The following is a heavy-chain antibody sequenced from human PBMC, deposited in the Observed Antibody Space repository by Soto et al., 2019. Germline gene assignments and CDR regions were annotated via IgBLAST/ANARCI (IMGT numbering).Heavy chain of an antibody. D-gene: IGHD2-15*01. Sequence: EVQLVESGGGVVRPGGSQRLSCAASGFTFDDYGMSWVRQAPGKGLEWVSGINWNGGSTGYADSVKGRFTISRDNAKNSLYLQMNSLRAEDTALYHCARGGYCSGGSCSLFDYWGQGTLVTVSS. CDR3: ARGGYCSGGSCSLFDY. CDR2: INWNGGST. CDR1: GFTFDDYG. V-gene: IGHV3-20*01. J-gene: IGHJ4*02.